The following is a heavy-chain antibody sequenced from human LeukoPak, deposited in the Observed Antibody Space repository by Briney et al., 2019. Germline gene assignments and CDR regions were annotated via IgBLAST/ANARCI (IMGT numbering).Heavy chain of an antibody. CDR3: ARGAYYYYYMDV. CDR2: IYYSGST. CDR1: GGSISSSSYY. J-gene: IGHJ6*03. Sequence: SETLSLTCTVSGGSISSSSYYWGWIRQPPGKGLEWIGSIYYSGSTYYNPSLKSRVTISVDTSKNQFSLKLSSVTAADTAVYYCARGAYYYYYMDVWGKGSTVTVSS. V-gene: IGHV4-39*07.